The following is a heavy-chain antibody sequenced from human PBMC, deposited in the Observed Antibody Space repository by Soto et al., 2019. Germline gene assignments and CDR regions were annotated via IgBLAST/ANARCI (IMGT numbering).Heavy chain of an antibody. Sequence: GGSLRLSCAASGFTFSSYGMHWVRQAPGKGLEWVAVIWYDGSNKYYADSVKGRFTISRDNSKNTLYLQMNSLRAEDTAVYYCARSVTFGDYYYYYYMDVWGKGTTVTVSS. J-gene: IGHJ6*03. CDR2: IWYDGSNK. CDR1: GFTFSSYG. V-gene: IGHV3-33*01. CDR3: ARSVTFGDYYYYYYMDV. D-gene: IGHD3-10*01.